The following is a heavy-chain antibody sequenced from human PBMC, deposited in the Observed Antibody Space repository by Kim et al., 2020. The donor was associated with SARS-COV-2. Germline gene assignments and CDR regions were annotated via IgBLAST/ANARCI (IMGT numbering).Heavy chain of an antibody. CDR1: GGSISSYY. CDR3: ASSDLGELSYYFDY. Sequence: SETLSLTCTVSGGSISSYYWSWIRQPPGKGLEWIGYIYYSGSTNYNPSLKSRVTISVDTSKNQFSLKLSSVTAADTAVYYCASSDLGELSYYFDYWGQGTLVTVSS. J-gene: IGHJ4*02. V-gene: IGHV4-59*01. D-gene: IGHD3-16*02. CDR2: IYYSGST.